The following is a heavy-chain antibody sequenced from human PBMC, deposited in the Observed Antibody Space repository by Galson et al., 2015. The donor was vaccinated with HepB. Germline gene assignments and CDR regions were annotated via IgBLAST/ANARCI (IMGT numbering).Heavy chain of an antibody. J-gene: IGHJ4*02. V-gene: IGHV3-53*01. Sequence: SLRLSCAASGFTVSSNYMSWVRQAPGKGLEWVSVIYSGGSTYYADSVKGRFTISRDNSKNTLYLQMNSLRAEDTAVYYCARDWDTAMGSLGYWGQGTLVTVSS. CDR2: IYSGGST. CDR3: ARDWDTAMGSLGY. CDR1: GFTVSSNY. D-gene: IGHD5-18*01.